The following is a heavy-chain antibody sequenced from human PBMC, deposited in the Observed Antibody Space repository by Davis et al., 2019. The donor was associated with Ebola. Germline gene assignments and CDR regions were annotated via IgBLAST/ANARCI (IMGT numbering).Heavy chain of an antibody. D-gene: IGHD4/OR15-4a*01. CDR1: GFSLSASAVG. CDR2: IYWDGDM. V-gene: IGHV2-5*02. J-gene: IGHJ5*02. Sequence: SGPTLVKPTQTLTLTCTFSGFSLSASAVGVTWIRQPPGKALEWLATIYWDGDMLYSPSLKNRLSITKDESKNQVVLTMTNMDPVDTATYYCAYRPRGAYFDPWGQGTLVTVSS. CDR3: AYRPRGAYFDP.